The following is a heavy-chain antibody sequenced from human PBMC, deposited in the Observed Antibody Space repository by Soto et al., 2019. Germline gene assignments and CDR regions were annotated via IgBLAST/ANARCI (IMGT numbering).Heavy chain of an antibody. CDR2: ISSGSFTI. D-gene: IGHD1-20*01. V-gene: IGHV3-48*04. CDR1: GFRFSDYS. CDR3: VGDGNNWNDFDY. J-gene: IGHJ4*02. Sequence: HPGGSLRLSCAASGFRFSDYSMNWVRQAPGRGLEWVSYISSGSFTIHYADSVEGRFAISRDNAKNSLYLQMNSLRAEDTAVYYCVGDGNNWNDFDYWGQGTLVTVYS.